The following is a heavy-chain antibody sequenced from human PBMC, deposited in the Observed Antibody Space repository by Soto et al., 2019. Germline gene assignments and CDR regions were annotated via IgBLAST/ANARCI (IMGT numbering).Heavy chain of an antibody. CDR3: ARDPLMAGNGAYFDY. CDR1: GYTFITYF. V-gene: IGHV1-46*01. J-gene: IGHJ4*02. CDR2: INPSGGST. D-gene: IGHD2-8*01. Sequence: GASVKVSCKASGYTFITYFMHWVRQAPGQGLEWMGIINPSGGSTSYAQKFQGRVTMTRDTSTSTVYMELSSLRSEDTAVYYCARDPLMAGNGAYFDYWGQGTPVTVSS.